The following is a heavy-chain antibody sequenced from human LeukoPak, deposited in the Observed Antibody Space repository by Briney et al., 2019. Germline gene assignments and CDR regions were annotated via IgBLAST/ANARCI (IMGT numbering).Heavy chain of an antibody. Sequence: KPSETLSLTCAVYGGSFSGYYWSWIRQPPGKGLEWIGEINHSGSTNYNPSLKSRVTISVDTSKNQFSLKLSSVIAADTAVYYCARGVGYCSSTSCYSRFDPWGQGTLVTVSS. J-gene: IGHJ5*02. V-gene: IGHV4-34*01. CDR2: INHSGST. CDR1: GGSFSGYY. CDR3: ARGVGYCSSTSCYSRFDP. D-gene: IGHD2-2*02.